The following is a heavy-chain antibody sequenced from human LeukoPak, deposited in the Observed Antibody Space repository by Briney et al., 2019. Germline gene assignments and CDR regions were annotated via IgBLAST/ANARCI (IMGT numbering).Heavy chain of an antibody. D-gene: IGHD3-22*01. V-gene: IGHV4-31*03. CDR3: ARDNRDDYYDSSGFFGAFDI. CDR2: IYYSGST. J-gene: IGHJ3*02. Sequence: SETLSLTCTVSGGSISSGGYYWNWIRQHPGKGLEWIGYIYYSGSTYYNPSLRSRLTISVDTSKNQFSLKPSSVTAADTAVYYCARDNRDDYYDSSGFFGAFDIWGQGTMVTVSS. CDR1: GGSISSGGYY.